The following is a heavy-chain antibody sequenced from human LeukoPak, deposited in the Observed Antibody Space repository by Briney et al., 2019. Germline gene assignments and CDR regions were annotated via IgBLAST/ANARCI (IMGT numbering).Heavy chain of an antibody. D-gene: IGHD4-17*01. V-gene: IGHV3-30*03. Sequence: GGSLRLSCAAYGFNFNYNGMNWVRQAPGKGLEGXAXXXXDGGNKYYAESVKGRFTIFRDNSKNTLYLQMNNLRAEDTAVYYCARDSVTTFRFRDYYYYGMDVWGQGTTVTVSS. CDR1: GFNFNYNG. J-gene: IGHJ6*02. CDR2: XXXDGGNK. CDR3: ARDSVTTFRFRDYYYYGMDV.